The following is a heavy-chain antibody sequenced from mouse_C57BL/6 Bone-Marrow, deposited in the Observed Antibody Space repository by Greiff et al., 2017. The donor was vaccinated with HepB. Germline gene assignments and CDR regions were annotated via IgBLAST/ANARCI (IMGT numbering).Heavy chain of an antibody. CDR3: ARETGTVDY. CDR2: INPNNGGT. J-gene: IGHJ2*01. V-gene: IGHV1-26*01. CDR1: GYTFTDYY. D-gene: IGHD4-1*01. Sequence: VQLQQSGPELVKPGASVKISCKASGYTFTDYYMNWVKQSHGKSLEWIGDINPNNGGTSYNQKFKGKATLTVDKSSSTAYMELRSLTSEDSAVYYCARETGTVDYWGQGTTLTVSS.